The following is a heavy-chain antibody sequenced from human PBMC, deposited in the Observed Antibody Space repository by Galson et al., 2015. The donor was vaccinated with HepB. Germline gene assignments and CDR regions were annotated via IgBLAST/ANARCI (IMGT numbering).Heavy chain of an antibody. CDR3: ARGERKDY. D-gene: IGHD1-1*01. J-gene: IGHJ4*02. CDR1: GESFSGYY. CDR2: VDHSGTI. Sequence: LSLTCAVNGESFSGYYWTWVRQSPGKGLEWIGEVDHSGTIDNNPALKSRVTISVDTSKNRFSLRLRSVTAADTAVYYCARGERKDYWGQGTLVTVSS. V-gene: IGHV4-34*01.